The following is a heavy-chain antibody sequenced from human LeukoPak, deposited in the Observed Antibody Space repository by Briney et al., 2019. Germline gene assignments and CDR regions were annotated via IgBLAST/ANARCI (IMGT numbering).Heavy chain of an antibody. CDR2: ISSSSSYI. CDR3: ARPKTQSITMVRGVIQPPDY. CDR1: RFTFSSYS. Sequence: PGGSLRLSCAASRFTFSSYSMNWVRQAPGKGLEWVSSISSSSSYIYYADSVKGRFTISRDNAKNSLYLQMNSLRAEDTAVYYCARPKTQSITMVRGVIQPPDYWGQGTLVTVSS. V-gene: IGHV3-21*01. J-gene: IGHJ4*02. D-gene: IGHD3-10*01.